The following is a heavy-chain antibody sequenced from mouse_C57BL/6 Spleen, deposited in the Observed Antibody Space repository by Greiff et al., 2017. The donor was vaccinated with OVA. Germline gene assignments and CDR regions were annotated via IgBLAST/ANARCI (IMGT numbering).Heavy chain of an antibody. V-gene: IGHV8-8*01. CDR1: GFSLSTFGMG. J-gene: IGHJ1*03. Sequence: QVTLKVSGPGILQPSQTLSLTCSFSGFSLSTFGMGVGWIRQPSGKGLVWLAHIWWDDDKYYNPALKSRLTISKDTSKNQVFLKSANVDTADTATYYCARAAYYSNYWYFDVGGTGTTVTVSS. CDR2: IWWDDDK. CDR3: ARAAYYSNYWYFDV. D-gene: IGHD2-5*01.